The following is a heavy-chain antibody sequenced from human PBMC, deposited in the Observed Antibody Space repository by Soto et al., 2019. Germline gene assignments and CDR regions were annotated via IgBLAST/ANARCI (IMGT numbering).Heavy chain of an antibody. D-gene: IGHD6-13*01. Sequence: EMKLVESGGGLVKPGGSLRLSWSASGFTVSNYGMNWARQSPGNGLEWVSSISGGGEYVGYADSLKGRLTISRDNAKRSLYLQLISLRADDTAVYSFATDGAAGAAMGVWGQGTTVTVSS. V-gene: IGHV3-21*02. J-gene: IGHJ6*02. CDR1: GFTVSNYG. CDR2: ISGGGEYV. CDR3: ATDGAAGAAMGV.